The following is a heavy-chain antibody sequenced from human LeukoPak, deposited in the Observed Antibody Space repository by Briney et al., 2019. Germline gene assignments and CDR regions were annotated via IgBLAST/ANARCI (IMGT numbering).Heavy chain of an antibody. CDR3: ARAMTPKSSSWYIDY. Sequence: GGSLRLSCAASGFTFSSYAMSWVRQAPGKGLVWVSRINSDGSSTTYADSVKGRFTISRDNAKNTLYLQMNSLRAEDTAVYYCARAMTPKSSSWYIDYWGQGTLVTVSS. J-gene: IGHJ4*02. CDR2: INSDGSST. V-gene: IGHV3-74*01. CDR1: GFTFSSYA. D-gene: IGHD6-13*01.